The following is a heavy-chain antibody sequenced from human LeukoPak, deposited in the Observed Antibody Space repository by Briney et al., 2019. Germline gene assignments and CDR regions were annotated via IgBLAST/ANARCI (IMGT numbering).Heavy chain of an antibody. Sequence: GGSLRLSCAASGLSITDYYMSWIRQAPGGGLQWIAYISSVTSAIHYANSMKGRFTMSRDNAKNSLYLQMNSLRAEDTAVYYCARDLVRYFDWLLHRYFDYWGQGTLVTASS. CDR2: ISSVTSAI. J-gene: IGHJ4*02. D-gene: IGHD3-9*01. CDR1: GLSITDYY. V-gene: IGHV3-11*04. CDR3: ARDLVRYFDWLLHRYFDY.